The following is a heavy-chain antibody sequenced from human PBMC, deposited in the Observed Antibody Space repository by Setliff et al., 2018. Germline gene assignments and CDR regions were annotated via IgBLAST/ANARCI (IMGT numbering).Heavy chain of an antibody. J-gene: IGHJ5*02. CDR3: ARDPNGDFVGAFDP. CDR1: GFTFSTYA. D-gene: IGHD4-17*01. CDR2: ISSDGSSI. V-gene: IGHV3-23*03. Sequence: GGSLRLSCAASGFTFSTYAMSWVRQTPGKGLEWVSVISSDGSSIYYADSVKGRFTISRDNSKNTLYLQMNSLRVEDTASYFCARDPNGDFVGAFDPWDQGILVTVSS.